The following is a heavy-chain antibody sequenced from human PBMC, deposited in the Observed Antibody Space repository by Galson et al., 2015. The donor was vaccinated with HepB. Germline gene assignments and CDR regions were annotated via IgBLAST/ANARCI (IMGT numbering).Heavy chain of an antibody. CDR3: ARGHPVVRGVISEMDV. CDR1: GFTFSSQD. CDR2: IGTIGDT. D-gene: IGHD3-10*01. J-gene: IGHJ6*02. Sequence: SLRLSCAASGFTFSSQDMHWVRQTTGRGLEWVSGIGTIGDTFYSTSVRGRFTISRENAKNSLYLQMNSLRDDDTAVYYCARGHPVVRGVISEMDVWGQGTTVTVSS. V-gene: IGHV3-13*01.